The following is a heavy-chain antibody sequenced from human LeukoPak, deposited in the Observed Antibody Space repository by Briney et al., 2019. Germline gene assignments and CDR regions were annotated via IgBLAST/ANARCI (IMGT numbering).Heavy chain of an antibody. J-gene: IGHJ2*01. V-gene: IGHV4-38-2*02. CDR1: GYSISSGYY. Sequence: SETLSLTCTVSGYSISSGYYWGWIRQPPGKGLEWIGSIYHSGSTYYNPSLKSRVTISVDTSKNQFSLKLSSVTAADTAVYYCARGGGYSYGPGRYFDLWGRGTLVTVSS. D-gene: IGHD5-18*01. CDR2: IYHSGST. CDR3: ARGGGYSYGPGRYFDL.